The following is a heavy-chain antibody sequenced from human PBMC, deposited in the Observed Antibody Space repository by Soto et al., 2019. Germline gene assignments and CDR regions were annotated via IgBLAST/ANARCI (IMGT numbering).Heavy chain of an antibody. J-gene: IGHJ4*02. CDR2: ISYGGSNK. D-gene: IGHD5-18*01. V-gene: IGHV3-30-3*01. CDR3: ARGETGYRYAYSGDS. Sequence: PAGSLRLSCAASGLTFSRYSSYWVRQAPGKGLEWVGVISYGGSNKYYADFMKGRSTISRDNSKKTLLLQMNGLGADETAVYCGARGETGYRYAYSGDSWGQGTMVTVSS. CDR1: GLTFSRYS.